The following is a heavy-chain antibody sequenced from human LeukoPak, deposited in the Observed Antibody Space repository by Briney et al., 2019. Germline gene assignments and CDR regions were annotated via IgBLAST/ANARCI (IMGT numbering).Heavy chain of an antibody. CDR2: IYTSGST. CDR1: GGSISSYY. D-gene: IGHD6-13*01. J-gene: IGHJ6*03. CDR3: ARGDSIAAAGYYYYYYMDV. Sequence: SETLSLTCTVSGGSISSYYWSWIRQPAGKGLEWIGRIYTSGSTNYNPSLKSRVTISVDTSKNQFSLKLSSVTAADTAVYYCARGDSIAAAGYYYYYYMDVWGKGTTVTISS. V-gene: IGHV4-4*07.